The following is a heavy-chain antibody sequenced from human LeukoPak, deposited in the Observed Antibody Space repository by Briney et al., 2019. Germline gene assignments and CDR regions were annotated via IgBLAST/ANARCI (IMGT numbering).Heavy chain of an antibody. V-gene: IGHV3-64D*09. CDR2: ISSNGGST. Sequence: GGSLRLSCSASGFTFSSYAMHWVRQAPGKGLEYVSAISSNGGSTYYADSVKGRFTISRDNSKNTLYLQMSSLRAEDTAVYYCVEGPDPHPTVNHRGAFDYWGQGTLVTVSS. CDR3: VEGPDPHPTVNHRGAFDY. CDR1: GFTFSSYA. J-gene: IGHJ4*02. D-gene: IGHD4-17*01.